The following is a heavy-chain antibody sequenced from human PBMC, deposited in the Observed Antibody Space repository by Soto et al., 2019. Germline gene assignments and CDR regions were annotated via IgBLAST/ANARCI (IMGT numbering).Heavy chain of an antibody. CDR1: GGSISSGDYY. J-gene: IGHJ4*02. V-gene: IGHV4-30-4*01. CDR3: ARHFSVDYFDY. Sequence: SETLSLTCTVSGGSISSGDYYGSWIRQPPGKGLEWIGYIYYSGSTYYNPSLKSRVTISVDTSKNQFSLKLSSVTAADTAVYYCARHFSVDYFDYWGQGALVTVSS. CDR2: IYYSGST.